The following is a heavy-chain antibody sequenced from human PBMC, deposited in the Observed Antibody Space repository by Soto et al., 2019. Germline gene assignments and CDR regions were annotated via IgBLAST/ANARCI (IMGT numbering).Heavy chain of an antibody. CDR3: ARHDVIAKLQNGMGL. Sequence: SETLSLTCAVSGDSIISIYHWAWIRQPPGKGLEWVASIYHTGTTYYNPSLKSRVTISVDTSNNQFSLKLSSVTAADTAVYYCARHDVIAKLQNGMGLWGQGTMVTVSS. J-gene: IGHJ6*02. V-gene: IGHV4-38-2*01. CDR2: IYHTGTT. CDR1: GDSIISIYH.